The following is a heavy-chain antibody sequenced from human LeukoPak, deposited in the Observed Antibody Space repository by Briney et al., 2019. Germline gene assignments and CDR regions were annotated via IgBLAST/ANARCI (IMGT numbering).Heavy chain of an antibody. CDR1: GGTFSSYA. D-gene: IGHD3-9*01. CDR2: IIPILGIA. CDR3: ARDEVERYFDWSHAFDI. J-gene: IGHJ3*02. Sequence: GASVKVSCKASGGTFSSYAISWVRQAPGQGLEWMGRIIPILGIANYAQKFQGRVTITADKSTSTAYMELSSLRSEDTAVYYCARDEVERYFDWSHAFDIWGQGTMVTVSS. V-gene: IGHV1-69*04.